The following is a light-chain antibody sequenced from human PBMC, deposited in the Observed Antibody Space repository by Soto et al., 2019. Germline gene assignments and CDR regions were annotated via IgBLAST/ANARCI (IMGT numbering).Light chain of an antibody. V-gene: IGKV3-11*01. J-gene: IGKJ4*01. CDR2: DAS. CDR1: QSVSSY. CDR3: QQRSNWPPG. Sequence: EIVLTQSPATLSLSPGERATLSCRASQSVSSYLAWYQQKPGQAPRLLIYDASNRATGIPARFSGSGSGTDFTRTISSLEPEDFAVYYCQQRSNWPPGFGGGTKVEIK.